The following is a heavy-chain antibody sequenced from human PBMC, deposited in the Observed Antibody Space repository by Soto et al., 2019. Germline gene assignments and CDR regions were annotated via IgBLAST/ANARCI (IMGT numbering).Heavy chain of an antibody. CDR2: INPSGGST. Sequence: GASVKVSCKASGYTFTSYYMHWVRQAPGQGLEWMGIINPSGGSTSYAQKFQGRVTMTRDTSTSTVYMELSSLRSEDTAVYYCASSMVAATYYYYYGMDVWGQGTTVTVSS. D-gene: IGHD2-15*01. CDR3: ASSMVAATYYYYYGMDV. CDR1: GYTFTSYY. V-gene: IGHV1-46*01. J-gene: IGHJ6*02.